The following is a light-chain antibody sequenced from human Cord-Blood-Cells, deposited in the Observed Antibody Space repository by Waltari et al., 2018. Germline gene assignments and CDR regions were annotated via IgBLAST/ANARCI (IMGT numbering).Light chain of an antibody. CDR3: QQSYSTPIT. Sequence: DIQMTQSPSSLSASVGDRVTITCRASQSISSYLNWYQQKPGKATKLLIYAASSLQSGVPSRFSGSGSGTDFTLTISSLQPEDFATYYGQQSYSTPITFGQGTRLEIK. J-gene: IGKJ5*01. CDR1: QSISSY. V-gene: IGKV1-39*01. CDR2: AAS.